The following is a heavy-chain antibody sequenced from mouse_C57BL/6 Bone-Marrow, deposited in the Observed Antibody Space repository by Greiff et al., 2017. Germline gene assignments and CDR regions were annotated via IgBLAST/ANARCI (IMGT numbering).Heavy chain of an antibody. CDR3: ARVCGYEEFAY. CDR1: GFTFSSYA. Sequence: EVMLVESGGGLVKPGGSLKLSCAASGFTFSSYAMSWVRQTPEKRLEWVATISDGGSYTYYPDNVKGRFTFSRDNAKTNMYLQMSHLKSEDTAMDDCARVCGYEEFAYWGQGTLVTVSA. V-gene: IGHV5-4*03. CDR2: ISDGGSYT. D-gene: IGHD2-2*01. J-gene: IGHJ3*01.